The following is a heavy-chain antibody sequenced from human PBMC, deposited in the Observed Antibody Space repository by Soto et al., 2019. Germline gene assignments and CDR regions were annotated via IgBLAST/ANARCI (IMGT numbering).Heavy chain of an antibody. CDR2: ISYDGSNK. V-gene: IGHV3-30*18. J-gene: IGHJ4*02. CDR3: AKSGASCGWVDY. CDR1: GFTFSSYG. D-gene: IGHD3-22*01. Sequence: QVQLVESGGGVVQPGRSLRLSCAASGFTFSSYGMHWVRQAPGKGLEWVAVISYDGSNKYYADSVKGRFTISRDNSKNSLYLQMNSLRAEDTAVYYCAKSGASCGWVDYWGQGTLVTVSS.